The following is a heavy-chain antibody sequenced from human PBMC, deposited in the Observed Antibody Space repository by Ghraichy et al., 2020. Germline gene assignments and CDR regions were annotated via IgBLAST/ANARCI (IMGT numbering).Heavy chain of an antibody. D-gene: IGHD6-13*01. V-gene: IGHV3-21*01. CDR2: ISSSSSDI. Sequence: LSLTCAASGFTFSSYSMNWVRQALGKGLEWVSFISSSSSDIYYADSVEGRFTISRDNAKNSLYLQMNSLRAEDTALYNCARDGGSWSPWYFDYWGQGTLVTVSS. CDR1: GFTFSSYS. CDR3: ARDGGSWSPWYFDY. J-gene: IGHJ4*02.